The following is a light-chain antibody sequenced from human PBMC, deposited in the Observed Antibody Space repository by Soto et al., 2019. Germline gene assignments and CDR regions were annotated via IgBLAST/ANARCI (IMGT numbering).Light chain of an antibody. J-gene: IGKJ1*01. CDR2: AAS. Sequence: DIQMSQSPSSLPASIGDRVTITCLATEGINNYLAWFQQKPGKVPKLLIYAASTLQSGVPSRFSGSGSGTDFTLTISSLQPEDFATYYCQQANSLPPTFGQGTKVDI. V-gene: IGKV1-27*01. CDR1: EGINNY. CDR3: QQANSLPPT.